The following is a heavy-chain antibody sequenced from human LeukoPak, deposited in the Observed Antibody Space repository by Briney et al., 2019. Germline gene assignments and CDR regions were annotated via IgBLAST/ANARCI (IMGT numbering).Heavy chain of an antibody. Sequence: GGSLRLSCAASGFTVSSNYMSWVRQAPGKGLEWVSVIYSGGSTYYADSVKGRFTISRDNSKNTLYLQMNSLRAEDTAVYYCAKVDIVVVPAATKDGMDVWGQGTTVTVSS. CDR2: IYSGGST. D-gene: IGHD2-2*01. J-gene: IGHJ6*02. CDR1: GFTVSSNY. V-gene: IGHV3-53*01. CDR3: AKVDIVVVPAATKDGMDV.